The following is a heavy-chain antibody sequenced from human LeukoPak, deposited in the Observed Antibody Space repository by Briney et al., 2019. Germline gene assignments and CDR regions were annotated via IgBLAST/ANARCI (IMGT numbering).Heavy chain of an antibody. V-gene: IGHV4-30-2*03. D-gene: IGHD4-17*01. CDR2: IYHSGST. CDR3: ARGGLSTVYWNFDL. J-gene: IGHJ2*01. CDR1: GGSISSGGYY. Sequence: SQTLSLTCTVSGGSISSGGYYWSWIRQPPGKGLEWIGSIYHSGSTYYHPSLKSRVTMSVDTSRNQFSLKLNSVTAADTAVYYCARGGLSTVYWNFDLWGRGTLVTVSS.